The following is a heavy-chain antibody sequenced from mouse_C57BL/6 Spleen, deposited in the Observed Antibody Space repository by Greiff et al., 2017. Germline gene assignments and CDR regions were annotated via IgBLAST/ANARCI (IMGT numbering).Heavy chain of an antibody. J-gene: IGHJ3*01. Sequence: EVQLVESGGGLVKPGGSLKLSCAASGFTFSDYGMHWVRLAPEKGLEWVAYISSGSSTIYYADTVKGRFPISRDNAKNTLVLQMTRLRSEDTAMYYCARGRGYDEFAYWGQGTLVTVSA. CDR2: ISSGSSTI. CDR1: GFTFSDYG. D-gene: IGHD2-2*01. V-gene: IGHV5-17*01. CDR3: ARGRGYDEFAY.